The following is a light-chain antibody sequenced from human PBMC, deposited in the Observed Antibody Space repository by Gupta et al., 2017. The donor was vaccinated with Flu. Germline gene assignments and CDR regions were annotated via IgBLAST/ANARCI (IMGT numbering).Light chain of an antibody. CDR3: MQALRATQ. CDR2: LGS. V-gene: IGKV2-28*01. J-gene: IGKJ2*01. CDR1: QSLLHSNGYNY. Sequence: DIVMTQSPLSLPVTPGEPASISCRSSQSLLHSNGYNYLDWYLQKPGQSPQLLIYLGSNRASGVPDRFSGSGSGTDFTLKISRVEAEDVGVYYCMQALRATQFGQGTKLEIK.